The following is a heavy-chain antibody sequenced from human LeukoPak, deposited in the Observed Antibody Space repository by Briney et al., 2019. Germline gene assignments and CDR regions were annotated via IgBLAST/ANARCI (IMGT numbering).Heavy chain of an antibody. V-gene: IGHV4-34*01. Sequence: PSETLSLACAVYGGSFSGYYWSWIRQPPGKGLEWIGEINHSGSTNCNPSLKSRVTISVDTSKNQFSLKLSSVTAADTAVYYCARTSGVDYCSSTSCYYDYWGQGTLVTVSS. J-gene: IGHJ4*02. CDR2: INHSGST. CDR1: GGSFSGYY. D-gene: IGHD2-2*01. CDR3: ARTSGVDYCSSTSCYYDY.